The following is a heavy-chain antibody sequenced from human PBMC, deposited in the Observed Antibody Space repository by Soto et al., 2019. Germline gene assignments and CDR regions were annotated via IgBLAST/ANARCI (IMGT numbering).Heavy chain of an antibody. CDR2: ISGSGGST. J-gene: IGHJ4*02. D-gene: IGHD3-16*02. CDR1: GFTFSGYA. CDR3: AKPDYDYIWGSYPLSY. Sequence: GGSLRLSCAASGFTFSGYAMSWVRQAPGKGLEWVSAISGSGGSTYYADSVKGRFTISRDNSKNTLYLQMNSLRAEDTAVYYCAKPDYDYIWGSYPLSYWGQGTLVTVSS. V-gene: IGHV3-23*01.